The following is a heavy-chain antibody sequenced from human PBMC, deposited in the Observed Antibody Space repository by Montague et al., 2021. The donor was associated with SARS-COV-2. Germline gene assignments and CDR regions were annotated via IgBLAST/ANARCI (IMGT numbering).Heavy chain of an antibody. CDR1: GGSISSGSYY. Sequence: TLSLTCTVSGGSISSGSYYWSWIRQPAGEGLEWIGRIYTSGTTDCSFSLKSRVTISVDTSKNQFSLKLTSVTAADTAVYYCARAHSGSWAHLDNWGQGSLVTVSS. D-gene: IGHD5-12*01. CDR3: ARAHSGSWAHLDN. V-gene: IGHV4-61*02. J-gene: IGHJ4*02. CDR2: IYTSGTT.